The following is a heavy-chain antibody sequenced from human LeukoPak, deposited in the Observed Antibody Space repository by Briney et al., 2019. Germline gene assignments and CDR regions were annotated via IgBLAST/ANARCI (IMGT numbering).Heavy chain of an antibody. CDR3: ARDRSGYANDTFDF. D-gene: IGHD3-3*01. V-gene: IGHV3-30-3*01. J-gene: IGHJ3*01. CDR1: GFTFSDYA. CDR2: LSYGGTNK. Sequence: GGSLRLSCAASGFTFSDYAMHWVRQAPGKGLEWVAVLSYGGTNKYYADSVKGRFTISRDNSKNTMFLQMNSLRAEDTAVYHCARDRSGYANDTFDFWGQGTMVTVSS.